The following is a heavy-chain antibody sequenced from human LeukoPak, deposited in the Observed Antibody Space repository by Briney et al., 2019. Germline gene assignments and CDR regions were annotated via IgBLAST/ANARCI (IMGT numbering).Heavy chain of an antibody. J-gene: IGHJ4*02. CDR2: IYYSGST. V-gene: IGHV4-59*08. CDR3: ARRSENWNSYFFDY. CDR1: GGSISSYY. Sequence: SETLSLTCTVSGGSISSYYWSWIRQPPGKGLEWIGYIYYSGSTNYNPSLKSRVTISVDTSKNQFSLNLSSVTAADTAVYYCARRSENWNSYFFDYWGQGTLVTVSS. D-gene: IGHD1-7*01.